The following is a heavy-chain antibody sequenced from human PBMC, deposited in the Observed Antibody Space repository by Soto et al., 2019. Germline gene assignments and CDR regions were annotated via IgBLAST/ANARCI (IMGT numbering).Heavy chain of an antibody. CDR2: IWSDGSKE. D-gene: IGHD1-26*01. J-gene: IGHJ5*02. Sequence: PGGPLTLSGAASELPCSASGMHWVRQAPGKGLEWVAMIWSDGSKEYYADSVKGRFTITRDNSKNMVFLQMDSLRAEDTAVYYCARDKGTTCLDTWGQGNMVTVSS. CDR1: ELPCSASG. CDR3: ARDKGTTCLDT. V-gene: IGHV3-33*01.